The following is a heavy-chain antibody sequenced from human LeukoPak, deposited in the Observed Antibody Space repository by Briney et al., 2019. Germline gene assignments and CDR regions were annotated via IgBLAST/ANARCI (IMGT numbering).Heavy chain of an antibody. CDR2: IYPGDSDT. CDR1: GYSFTSYW. J-gene: IGHJ6*02. Sequence: GESLKISCKGSGYSFTSYWIGWVRQMPGKGLEWMGIIYPGDSDTRYSPSFQGQVTISADKSISTAYLQWSSLKASDTAIYYCARQYFEFLEWYPLIFHFFHIDVWGQGTTVT. CDR3: ARQYFEFLEWYPLIFHFFHIDV. D-gene: IGHD3-3*01. V-gene: IGHV5-51*01.